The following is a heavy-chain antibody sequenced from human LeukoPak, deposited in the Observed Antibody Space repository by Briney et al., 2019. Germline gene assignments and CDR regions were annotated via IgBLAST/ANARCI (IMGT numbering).Heavy chain of an antibody. CDR2: IYYSGST. J-gene: IGHJ6*03. D-gene: IGHD2-15*01. CDR3: ARGRQIYCSGGSCYSMGQYYYYMDV. CDR1: GGSISSSSYY. V-gene: IGHV4-39*07. Sequence: PSETLSLTCTVSGGSISSSSYYWGWIRQPPGKGLEWIGSIYYSGSTNYNPSLKSRVTISVDKSKNQFSLKLSSVTAADTAVYYCARGRQIYCSGGSCYSMGQYYYYMDVWGKGTTVTVSS.